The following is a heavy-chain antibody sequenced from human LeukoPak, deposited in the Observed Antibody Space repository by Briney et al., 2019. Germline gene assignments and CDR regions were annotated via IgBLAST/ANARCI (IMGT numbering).Heavy chain of an antibody. J-gene: IGHJ4*02. Sequence: PGGSLRLSCAASGFTFSTYWMSWVRQAPGKGLEWVANIKQDGSEKYFVDSVKGRFTISRDNAKNSLYLQMNSLRAEDSAVYYCARIWYSSGWYAFYFDCWGQGTLVTVSS. V-gene: IGHV3-7*01. CDR1: GFTFSTYW. D-gene: IGHD6-19*01. CDR3: ARIWYSSGWYAFYFDC. CDR2: IKQDGSEK.